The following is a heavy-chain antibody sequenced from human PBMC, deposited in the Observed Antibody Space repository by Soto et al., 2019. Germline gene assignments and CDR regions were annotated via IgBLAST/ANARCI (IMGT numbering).Heavy chain of an antibody. Sequence: QVQLVESGGGVVQPGRSLRLSCAASGFTFSSYGMHWVRQAPGKGLEWVAGIWYDGSNKYYADSVKGRFTISRDNSKNTLYLQMNSLRAEDTAVYYCARGASSGDYYFDYWGQGTLVTVSS. V-gene: IGHV3-33*01. CDR3: ARGASSGDYYFDY. J-gene: IGHJ4*02. D-gene: IGHD3-22*01. CDR2: IWYDGSNK. CDR1: GFTFSSYG.